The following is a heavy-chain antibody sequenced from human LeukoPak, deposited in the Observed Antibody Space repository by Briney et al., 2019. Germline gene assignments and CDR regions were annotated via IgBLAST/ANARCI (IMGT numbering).Heavy chain of an antibody. D-gene: IGHD2-8*01. CDR1: GFTFTTYW. V-gene: IGHV3-7*01. Sequence: PGGSLRLSYAASGFTFTTYWMAWVRQAPGKGLEWVANIKQDGSEAVYADSVRGRFTISRDNAKNSLYLQMNSLRVEDTAVYYCSNGIYDRSYWGQGTLVTVSS. CDR3: SNGIYDRSY. CDR2: IKQDGSEA. J-gene: IGHJ4*02.